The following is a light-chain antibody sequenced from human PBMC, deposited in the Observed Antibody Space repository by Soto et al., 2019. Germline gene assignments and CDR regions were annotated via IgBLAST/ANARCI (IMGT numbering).Light chain of an antibody. Sequence: QSALTQPRSVSGSPGQSGTISCTGTSSDVGGYNYVSWYQQHPGKAPKLMIYDVSKRPSGVPDRFSGSKSGNTASLTISGLQAEDEAYYYCCSYAGSYTFLVFGGGTKLTVL. CDR1: SSDVGGYNY. J-gene: IGLJ2*01. CDR3: CSYAGSYTFLV. V-gene: IGLV2-11*01. CDR2: DVS.